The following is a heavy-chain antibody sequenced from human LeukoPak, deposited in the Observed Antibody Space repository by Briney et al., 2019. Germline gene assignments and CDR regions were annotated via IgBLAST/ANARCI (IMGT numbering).Heavy chain of an antibody. J-gene: IGHJ3*02. D-gene: IGHD3-22*01. CDR3: ARLGFSGYDAFDI. CDR1: GYSFISYY. V-gene: IGHV1-46*01. CDR2: FNPSGGST. Sequence: ASVKVSCKASGYSFISYYMHWVRQAPGQGLEWMGIFNPSGGSTNYAQKFQGRVTMTRNTSTSTVYMQLSSLRSEDTAPYYCARLGFSGYDAFDIWGQGTMVTVSS.